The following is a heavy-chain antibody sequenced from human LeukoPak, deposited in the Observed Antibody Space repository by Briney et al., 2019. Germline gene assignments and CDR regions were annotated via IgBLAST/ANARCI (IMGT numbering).Heavy chain of an antibody. CDR2: ISSSSSYI. CDR1: GFTFSSYS. J-gene: IGHJ4*02. V-gene: IGHV3-21*01. Sequence: GGSLRLSCAASGFTFSSYSMNWVRQAPGKGLEWVSSISSSSSYIYYADSVKGRFTISRANSKNTLYLQMNSLRVEETAVYYCKEVDYWGQGTLVTVSS. CDR3: KEVDY.